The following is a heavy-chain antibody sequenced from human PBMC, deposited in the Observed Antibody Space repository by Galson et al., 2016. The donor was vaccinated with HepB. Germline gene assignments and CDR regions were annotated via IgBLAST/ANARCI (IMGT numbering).Heavy chain of an antibody. Sequence: LSLTCSVSDESFNTNTYYWGWIRQPPGKGLEWIATAYYTETTYYNSSLKSRVTISIDTSRNQFSLQLNSVTATDTSVYYCARLRWVRLASGFSLYVDNWGRGTLVTVSS. V-gene: IGHV4-39*01. CDR2: AYYTETT. CDR1: DESFNTNTYY. CDR3: ARLRWVRLASGFSLYVDN. J-gene: IGHJ4*02. D-gene: IGHD3-22*01.